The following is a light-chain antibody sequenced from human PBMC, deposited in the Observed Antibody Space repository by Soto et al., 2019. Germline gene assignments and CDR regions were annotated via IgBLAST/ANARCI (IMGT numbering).Light chain of an antibody. V-gene: IGKV3-20*01. CDR2: GAS. Sequence: EIVLTQSPGTLSLSPGERATLSCRASQSVTSSSLAWYQQRPGQAPRLLIYGASSRATDIPDRFSGSGSVTDFTLTISRLEPEDFAVYYCQQYGSSPPKYTFGQGTKLEIK. CDR3: QQYGSSPPKYT. J-gene: IGKJ2*01. CDR1: QSVTSSS.